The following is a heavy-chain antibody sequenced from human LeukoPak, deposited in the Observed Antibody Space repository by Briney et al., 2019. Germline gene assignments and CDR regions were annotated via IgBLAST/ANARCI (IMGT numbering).Heavy chain of an antibody. Sequence: GGSLRLSCAASGFTFSSYWMHWVRQAPGKGLEWVSVIYSGGSTYYADSVKGRFTISRDNSKNTLYLQMNSLRAEDTAVYYCARDSSSSPADDYYFDYWGQGTLVTVSS. CDR3: ARDSSSSPADDYYFDY. CDR2: IYSGGST. D-gene: IGHD6-6*01. CDR1: GFTFSSYW. J-gene: IGHJ4*02. V-gene: IGHV3-53*01.